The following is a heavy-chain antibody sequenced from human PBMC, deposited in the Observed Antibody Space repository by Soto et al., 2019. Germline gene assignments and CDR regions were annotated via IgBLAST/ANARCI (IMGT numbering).Heavy chain of an antibody. CDR3: AKDEGDCSGGSCYVTLGY. D-gene: IGHD2-15*01. J-gene: IGHJ4*02. CDR1: GFTFSSYG. Sequence: QVQLVESGGGVVQPGRSLRLSCAASGFTFSSYGMHWVRQAPGKGLEWVAVISYDGSNKYYADSVKGRFTIYRDNSKNTLYLQMNSLRAEDTAVYYCAKDEGDCSGGSCYVTLGYWGQGTLVTVSS. V-gene: IGHV3-30*18. CDR2: ISYDGSNK.